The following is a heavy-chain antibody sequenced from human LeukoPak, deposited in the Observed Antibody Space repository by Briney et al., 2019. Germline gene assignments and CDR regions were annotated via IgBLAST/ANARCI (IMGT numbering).Heavy chain of an antibody. V-gene: IGHV4-34*01. CDR2: INHSGST. CDR3: ASLQSSGDYVFDY. D-gene: IGHD4-17*01. Sequence: SETLSLTCAVYGGSFSGYYWSWIRQPPGKGLEWIGEINHSGSTNYNPSLKSRVTISVDTSKNQFSLKLSSVTAADTAVYYCASLQSSGDYVFDYWGQGTLATVSS. CDR1: GGSFSGYY. J-gene: IGHJ4*02.